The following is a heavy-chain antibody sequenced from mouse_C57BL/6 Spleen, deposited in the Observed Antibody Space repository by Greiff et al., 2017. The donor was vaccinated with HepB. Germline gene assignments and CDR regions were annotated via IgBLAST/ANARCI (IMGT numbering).Heavy chain of an antibody. CDR2: ISDGGSYT. CDR1: GFTFSSYA. CDR3: ARYGYDRYFDV. J-gene: IGHJ1*03. V-gene: IGHV5-4*01. D-gene: IGHD2-2*01. Sequence: EVQVVESGGGLVKPGGSLKLSCAASGFTFSSYAMSWVRQTPEKRLEWVATISDGGSYTYYPDNVKGRFTISRDNAKNNLYLQMSPLKSEDTAMYYCARYGYDRYFDVWGTGTTVTVSS.